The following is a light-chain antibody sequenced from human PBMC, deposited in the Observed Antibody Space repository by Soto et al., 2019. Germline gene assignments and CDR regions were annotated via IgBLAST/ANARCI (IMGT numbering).Light chain of an antibody. Sequence: QSALTQYASVSGSPGQSITISCTGTSSDVGNYNYVSWYQQHPGEVPKLIIFNVNNRPSGVSNRFSGSKSGNTASLTISGLQAEDEADYYCSSFTSSTTYVFGTGTKLTVL. CDR1: SSDVGNYNY. CDR2: NVN. J-gene: IGLJ1*01. V-gene: IGLV2-14*01. CDR3: SSFTSSTTYV.